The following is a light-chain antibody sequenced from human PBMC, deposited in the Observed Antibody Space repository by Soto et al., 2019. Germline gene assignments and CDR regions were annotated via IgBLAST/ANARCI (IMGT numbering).Light chain of an antibody. Sequence: QSVLTQPASVSGSPGQSITISCTGTSSDVGGYNHVSWYQQHPGKAPKLMIYEVSNRPSGLSNRVSGSKSGNTASLTISGLQAEDEADYYCSSYTSSSTRVFGGGTKLTVL. J-gene: IGLJ3*02. CDR2: EVS. V-gene: IGLV2-14*01. CDR3: SSYTSSSTRV. CDR1: SSDVGGYNH.